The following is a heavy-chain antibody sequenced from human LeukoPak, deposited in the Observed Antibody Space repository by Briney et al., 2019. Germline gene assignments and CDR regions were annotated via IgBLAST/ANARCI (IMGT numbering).Heavy chain of an antibody. J-gene: IGHJ4*02. V-gene: IGHV4-34*01. D-gene: IGHD3-22*01. CDR3: ARGSRDHYYDSSGYFY. Sequence: SETLSLTCAVCGGSFSGYYWSWIRQPPGKGLEWIGEINHSGSTNYNPSLKSRVTISVDTSKNQFSLKLSSVTAADTAVYYCARGSRDHYYDSSGYFYWGQGTLVTVSS. CDR2: INHSGST. CDR1: GGSFSGYY.